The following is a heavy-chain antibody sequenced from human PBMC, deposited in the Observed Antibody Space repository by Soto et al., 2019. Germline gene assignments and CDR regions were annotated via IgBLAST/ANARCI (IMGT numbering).Heavy chain of an antibody. J-gene: IGHJ4*02. CDR1: GFPPCRYS. CDR3: PKKVSSGSWSQYFDY. V-gene: IGHV3-23*01. D-gene: IGHD3-10*01. CDR2: FRGSGDDGTA. Sequence: PGVWRRLPCALSGFPPCRYSMSWARQAPGKGLKWVSGFRGSGDDGTAYYADSVKGRLTISGANSKHMLFLQMNSLRAEDTAIYPCPKKVSSGSWSQYFDYWHQGTLGTVSS.